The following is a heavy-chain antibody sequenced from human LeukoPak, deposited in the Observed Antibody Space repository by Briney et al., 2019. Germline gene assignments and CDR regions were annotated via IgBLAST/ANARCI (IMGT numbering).Heavy chain of an antibody. Sequence: GRALRLSCVVSGFPFSFYELNWVRQAPGKGLEWVSNIGASSTPKYYADSVKGRFSISRDNAKSSLYLQMNSLRVEDTAVYYCALLAVASDFDYWGQGALVTVSS. CDR1: GFPFSFYE. CDR3: ALLAVASDFDY. D-gene: IGHD6-19*01. V-gene: IGHV3-48*03. J-gene: IGHJ4*02. CDR2: IGASSTPK.